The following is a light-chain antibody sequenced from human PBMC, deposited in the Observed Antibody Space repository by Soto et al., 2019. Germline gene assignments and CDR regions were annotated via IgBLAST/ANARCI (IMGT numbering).Light chain of an antibody. CDR3: QHYNNWHPRFT. J-gene: IGKJ3*01. V-gene: IGKV3-15*01. Sequence: EIVMTQSPATLSVSPGERATLSCRASQSVSSNLAWYQQKPGQAPRLLIYGASTRATGIPARFSGSGSGTEFTLTISSLQCEDCAVYYCQHYNNWHPRFTFGPGSKVDIK. CDR1: QSVSSN. CDR2: GAS.